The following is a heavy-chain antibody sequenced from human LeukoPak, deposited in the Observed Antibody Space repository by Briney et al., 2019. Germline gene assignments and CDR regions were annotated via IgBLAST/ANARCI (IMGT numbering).Heavy chain of an antibody. CDR1: GFTFSYYA. J-gene: IGHJ5*02. V-gene: IGHV3-64*02. CDR2: ISSNGDST. Sequence: PGGSLRLSCAASGFTFSYYAMHWVRQAPGKGLEYVSAISSNGDSTYYADSVKGRFIISRDNSKNTLYLQVGSLRAEDTAVYYCARGPPLFDPWGQGTLVTVSS. CDR3: ARGPPLFDP.